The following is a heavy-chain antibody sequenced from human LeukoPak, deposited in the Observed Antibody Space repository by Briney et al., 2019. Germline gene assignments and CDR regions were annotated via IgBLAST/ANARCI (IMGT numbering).Heavy chain of an antibody. V-gene: IGHV4-61*02. J-gene: IGHJ4*02. CDR1: GGSISSGSYY. D-gene: IGHD3/OR15-3a*01. CDR2: IYASGST. Sequence: SETLSLTCTVSGGSISSGSYYWSWIRQPAGKGLEWIGRIYASGSTNYNPSLKSRVTISVDTSKNQFSLKLSSVTAADTAVYYCARTPRGLVVDYWGQGTLVTVSS. CDR3: ARTPRGLVVDY.